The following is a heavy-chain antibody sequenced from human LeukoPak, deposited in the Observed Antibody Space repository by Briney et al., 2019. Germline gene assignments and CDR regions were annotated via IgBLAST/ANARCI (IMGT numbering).Heavy chain of an antibody. V-gene: IGHV3-7*03. J-gene: IGHJ4*02. CDR3: ARDPAAGITLFDY. CDR1: GFTFSSYW. CDR2: IKQDGSEK. D-gene: IGHD3-10*01. Sequence: PGGSLRLSCAASGFTFSSYWMSWVRQAPGKGLEWVANIKQDGSEKYYVDSVKGRFTIPRDNAKNSLYLQMNSLRAEDAAVYYCARDPAAGITLFDYWGQGTLVTVSS.